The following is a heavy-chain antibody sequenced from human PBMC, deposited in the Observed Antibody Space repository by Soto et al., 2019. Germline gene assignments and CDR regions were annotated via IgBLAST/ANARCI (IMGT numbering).Heavy chain of an antibody. V-gene: IGHV3-7*01. J-gene: IGHJ5*02. Sequence: GGSLRLSCAASGFTFSSYWMSWVRQAPGKGLEWVANIKQDGSEKYYVDSVKGRFTISRDNAKNSLFLQMNSLRAEDTAVYYCARRQQQPTNSGRGGRPGRMNWFDPWGQGTLVTVSS. CDR2: IKQDGSEK. D-gene: IGHD6-13*01. CDR3: ARRQQQPTNSGRGGRPGRMNWFDP. CDR1: GFTFSSYW.